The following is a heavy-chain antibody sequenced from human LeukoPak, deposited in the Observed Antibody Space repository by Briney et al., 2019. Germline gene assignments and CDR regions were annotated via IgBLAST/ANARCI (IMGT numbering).Heavy chain of an antibody. CDR1: GGSISSSSYY. V-gene: IGHV4-61*05. Sequence: SETLSLTCTVSGGSISSSSYYWGWIRQPPGKGLEWIGYIYYSGSTNYNPSLKSRVTISVDTSKNQFSLKLSSVTAADTAVYYCASLPAAGRNWYFDLWGRGTLVTVSS. J-gene: IGHJ2*01. CDR2: IYYSGST. CDR3: ASLPAAGRNWYFDL. D-gene: IGHD6-13*01.